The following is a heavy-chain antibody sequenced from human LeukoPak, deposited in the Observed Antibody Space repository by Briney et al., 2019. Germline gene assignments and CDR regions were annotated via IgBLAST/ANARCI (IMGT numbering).Heavy chain of an antibody. Sequence: SETLSLTCTVSGGSISSSSYYWGWIRQPPGKGLEWIGSIYYSGSTYYNPSLKSRVTISVDTSKNQFSLKLSSVTAADPAVYYCARGMMFADYWGQGTLVTVSS. J-gene: IGHJ4*02. CDR3: ARGMMFADY. D-gene: IGHD3-10*02. CDR2: IYYSGST. CDR1: GGSISSSSYY. V-gene: IGHV4-39*01.